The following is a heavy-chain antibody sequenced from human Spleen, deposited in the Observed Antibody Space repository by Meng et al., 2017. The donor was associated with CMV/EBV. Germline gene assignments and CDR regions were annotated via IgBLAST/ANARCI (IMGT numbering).Heavy chain of an antibody. CDR3: ARTRLDIAFDI. CDR1: GGSISSSSYY. D-gene: IGHD2-2*03. J-gene: IGHJ3*02. CDR2: IFYSGST. V-gene: IGHV4-39*07. Sequence: GSLRLSCTVSGGSISSSSYYWGWIRQPPGKGLEWIASIFYSGSTYYNPSLKSRVTISVDTSKNQFSLKLSSVTAADTAVYYCARTRLDIAFDIWGQGTMVTVSS.